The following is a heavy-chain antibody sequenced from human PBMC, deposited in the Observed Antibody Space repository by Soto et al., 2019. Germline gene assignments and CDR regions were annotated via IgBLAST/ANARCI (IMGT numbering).Heavy chain of an antibody. J-gene: IGHJ6*02. CDR3: AKDIVGATNYYYGMDV. CDR1: GFTFSSYG. D-gene: IGHD1-26*01. Sequence: AGGSLRLSCAASGFTFSSYGMHWVRQAPGKGLEWVAVISYDGSNKYYADSVKGRFTISRDNSKNTLYLQMNSLRAEDTAVYYCAKDIVGATNYYYGMDVWGQGTTVTVSS. CDR2: ISYDGSNK. V-gene: IGHV3-30*18.